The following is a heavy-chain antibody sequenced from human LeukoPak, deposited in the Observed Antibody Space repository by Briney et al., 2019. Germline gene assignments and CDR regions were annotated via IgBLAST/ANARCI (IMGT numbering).Heavy chain of an antibody. Sequence: GGSLRLSCTVSGVTISSYEWNWFRQAPGKGLEWVSNIGSSGRTIFYADSVKGRFTISRDNAKNSLYLQMNSLRVEDTAVYYCASRRDYWGQGTLVTVSS. CDR1: GVTISSYE. CDR3: ASRRDY. V-gene: IGHV3-48*03. CDR2: IGSSGRTI. J-gene: IGHJ4*02.